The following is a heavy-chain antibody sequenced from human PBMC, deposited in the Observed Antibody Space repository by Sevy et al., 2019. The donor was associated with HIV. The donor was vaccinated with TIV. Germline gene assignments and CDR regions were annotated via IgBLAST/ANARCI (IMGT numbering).Heavy chain of an antibody. D-gene: IGHD3-10*01. Sequence: SETLSLTCTVSGGSISSSSYYWGWIRQPPGKGLEWIGSIYYSWSTYYNPSLKSRVTISVDTSKNQFSLKLSSVTAADTAVYYCARHRPIWFGELSPHTLYYYYGMDVWGQGTTVTVSS. CDR2: IYYSWST. J-gene: IGHJ6*02. CDR3: ARHRPIWFGELSPHTLYYYYGMDV. V-gene: IGHV4-39*01. CDR1: GGSISSSSYY.